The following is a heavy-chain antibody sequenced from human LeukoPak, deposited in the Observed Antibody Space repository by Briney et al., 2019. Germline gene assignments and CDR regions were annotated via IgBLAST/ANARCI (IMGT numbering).Heavy chain of an antibody. CDR3: ARVSSGMRDAFDI. CDR1: GYTFTSYY. CDR2: INPSGGST. Sequence: ASVKVSCKASGYTFTSYYMHWVRQAPGQGLEWMGIINPSGGSTSYAQKFQGRVTMTRDTSTSTVYMELSSLRSEDTALYYCARVSSGMRDAFDIWGQGTMVTVSS. J-gene: IGHJ3*02. D-gene: IGHD6-19*01. V-gene: IGHV1-46*01.